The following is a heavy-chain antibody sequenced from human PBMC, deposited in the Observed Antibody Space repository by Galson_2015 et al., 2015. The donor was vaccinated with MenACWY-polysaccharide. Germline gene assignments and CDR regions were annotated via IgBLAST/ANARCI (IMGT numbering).Heavy chain of an antibody. Sequence: SLRLSCAASGFTFSSYGMHWVRQAPGKGLEWVAVISYDGSNKYYADSVKGRFTISRDNSKNTLYLQMNSLGAEDTAVYYCAKEGGDYYYGMDVWGQGTTVTVSS. CDR2: ISYDGSNK. D-gene: IGHD3-16*01. CDR3: AKEGGDYYYGMDV. CDR1: GFTFSSYG. V-gene: IGHV3-30*18. J-gene: IGHJ6*02.